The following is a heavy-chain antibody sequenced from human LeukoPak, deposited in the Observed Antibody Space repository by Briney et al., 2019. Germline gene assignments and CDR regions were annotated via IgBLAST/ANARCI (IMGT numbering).Heavy chain of an antibody. J-gene: IGHJ4*02. D-gene: IGHD5-12*01. V-gene: IGHV3-64D*06. CDR3: VKDRGGFIRDFDH. Sequence: GGSLRLSCSASGFIVSSYAIHWVRQAPGKGLEYVSAINYNGDSTSYTDSVKDRFTISRDNSKNTVYLQMSGLRADDTAVYYCVKDRGGFIRDFDHWGQGTLVTVSS. CDR1: GFIVSSYA. CDR2: INYNGDST.